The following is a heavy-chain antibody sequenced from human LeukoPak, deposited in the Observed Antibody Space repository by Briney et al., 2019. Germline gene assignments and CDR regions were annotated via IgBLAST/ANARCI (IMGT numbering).Heavy chain of an antibody. J-gene: IGHJ4*02. V-gene: IGHV3-66*01. D-gene: IGHD3-10*01. Sequence: PGGSLRLSCAASGFTVSSNCMSWVRQAPGKGLEWVSVIYSGGSTYYADSVKGRFTISRDNSKNTLYLQMNSLRAEDTAVYYCATGNLYGSGSSPIFDYWGQGTLVTVSS. CDR2: IYSGGST. CDR3: ATGNLYGSGSSPIFDY. CDR1: GFTVSSNC.